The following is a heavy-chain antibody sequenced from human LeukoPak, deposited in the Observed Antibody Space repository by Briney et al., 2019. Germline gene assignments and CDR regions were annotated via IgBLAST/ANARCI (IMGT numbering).Heavy chain of an antibody. CDR3: AKSVATIVGYYGMDV. J-gene: IGHJ6*02. V-gene: IGHV3-30*18. CDR1: GFTFSSYG. Sequence: GGSLRLSCAASGFTFSSYGMHRVRQAPGKGLEWVAVISYDGSNKYYADSVKGRFTISRDNSKNTLYLQMNSLRAEDTAVYYCAKSVATIVGYYGMDVWGQGTTVTVPS. CDR2: ISYDGSNK. D-gene: IGHD5-12*01.